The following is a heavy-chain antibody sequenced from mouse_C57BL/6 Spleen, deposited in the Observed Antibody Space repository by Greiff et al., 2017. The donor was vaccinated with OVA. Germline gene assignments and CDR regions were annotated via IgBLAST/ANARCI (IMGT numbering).Heavy chain of an antibody. Sequence: VQLKESGPELVKPGASVKISCKASGYSFTDYNMNWVKQSNGKSLEWIGVINPNYGTTSYNQKFKGKATLTVDQSSSTAYMQLNSLTSEDSAVYYCARGGTTVVPYAMDYWGQGTSVTVSS. CDR3: ARGGTTVVPYAMDY. D-gene: IGHD1-1*01. CDR2: INPNYGTT. J-gene: IGHJ4*01. CDR1: GYSFTDYN. V-gene: IGHV1-39*01.